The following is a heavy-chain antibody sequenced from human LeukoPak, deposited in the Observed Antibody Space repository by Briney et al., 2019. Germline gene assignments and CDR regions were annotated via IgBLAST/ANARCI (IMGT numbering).Heavy chain of an antibody. CDR3: AKGDYRLGVFDY. Sequence: PGGSLRLSCAASGFTFSSYAMIWVRQAPGKGLEWVSGMSGSGGSTNFADSVKGRFTISRDNSKNTLYLQMNSLRAEDTAVYYCAKGDYRLGVFDYWGQGTLVTVSS. CDR2: MSGSGGST. J-gene: IGHJ4*02. CDR1: GFTFSSYA. V-gene: IGHV3-23*01. D-gene: IGHD7-27*01.